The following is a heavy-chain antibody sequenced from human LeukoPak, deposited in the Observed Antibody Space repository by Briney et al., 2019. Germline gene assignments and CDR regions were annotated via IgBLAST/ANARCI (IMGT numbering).Heavy chain of an antibody. J-gene: IGHJ4*02. CDR2: MDPSGSQK. CDR1: EFVFDRSW. CDR3: AIWTSGNY. Sequence: GGSLRLSCAASEFVFDRSWVNWVRQAPGKGLEWVANMDPSGSQKRYVDSVKGRFTISKDNPGTSLYLDMYGLRAEDTAKYYCAIWTSGNYWGQGTLVTVSS. D-gene: IGHD1-1*01. V-gene: IGHV3-7*01.